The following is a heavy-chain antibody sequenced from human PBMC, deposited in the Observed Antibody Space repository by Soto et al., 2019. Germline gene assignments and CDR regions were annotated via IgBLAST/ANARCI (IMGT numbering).Heavy chain of an antibody. V-gene: IGHV4-39*01. Sequence: XATLSLTCTVSRGSISRGTNYWAWIRQPPGKGLEWIANIYYSGSTFYNPSLKSRVTISLDTSKNQFSLKLRSVTAADTAVYYCARHEAGWYFDSWGQGTLVTVSS. CDR3: ARHEAGWYFDS. CDR1: RGSISRGTNY. CDR2: IYYSGST. J-gene: IGHJ4*02. D-gene: IGHD6-25*01.